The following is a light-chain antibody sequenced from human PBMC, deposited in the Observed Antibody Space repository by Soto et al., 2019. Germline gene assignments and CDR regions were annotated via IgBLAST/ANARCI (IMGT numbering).Light chain of an antibody. J-gene: IGKJ1*01. Sequence: IQLTQSPSSLSASVGDRVTITCRASQGISSYLAWYQQKPGKAPKLLIYAASTLQSGVPSRFSGSGSGTHFTFTISNLQPEDIATYYCQQYDNLPPTWTFGRGTKVEIE. CDR2: AAS. CDR3: QQYDNLPPTWT. CDR1: QGISSY. V-gene: IGKV1-9*01.